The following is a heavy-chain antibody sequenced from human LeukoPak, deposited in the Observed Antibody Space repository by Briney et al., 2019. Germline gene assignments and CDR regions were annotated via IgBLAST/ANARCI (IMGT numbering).Heavy chain of an antibody. V-gene: IGHV4-39*01. CDR2: IYYSWST. CDR3: ARHDFWSGHWFDP. Sequence: SGTLSLTCTVSGGSISSSSYYWGWIPQPPGKGLEWIGSIYYSWSTYYNPSFKSRVTISVDTSKNQFSLKLSSVTAADTAVYHCARHDFWSGHWFDPWGQGTLVTVSS. D-gene: IGHD3-3*01. CDR1: GGSISSSSYY. J-gene: IGHJ5*02.